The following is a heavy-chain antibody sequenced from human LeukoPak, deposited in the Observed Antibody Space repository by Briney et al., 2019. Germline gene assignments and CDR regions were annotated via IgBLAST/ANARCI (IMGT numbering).Heavy chain of an antibody. J-gene: IGHJ1*01. D-gene: IGHD3-22*01. CDR1: GFTFSRYW. V-gene: IGHV3-74*01. Sequence: GGSLRLSCAASGFTFSRYWMRWVRQAPGKGLVWVSRINGDGSTTSYADSVKGGFTISRDNAKNTLYLQMNSLRAEDTAVYYCATGNYYDSRGYYTFGHWGQGTLVTVSS. CDR2: INGDGSTT. CDR3: ATGNYYDSRGYYTFGH.